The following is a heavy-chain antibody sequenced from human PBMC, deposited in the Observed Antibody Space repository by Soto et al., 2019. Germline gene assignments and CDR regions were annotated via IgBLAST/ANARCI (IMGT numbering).Heavy chain of an antibody. CDR2: ISAYNGNT. V-gene: IGHV1-18*01. CDR1: GYTFTSYG. CDR3: ARGFGGSTGLPPFYYYYGMDV. D-gene: IGHD1-26*01. Sequence: QVQLVQSGAEVKKPGASVKVSCKASGYTFTSYGISWVRQAPGQGLEWMGWISAYNGNTNYAQKLQGRVTMTTDTSTSTAYMEMRSLRSDDTAVYYCARGFGGSTGLPPFYYYYGMDVWGQGTTVTVSS. J-gene: IGHJ6*02.